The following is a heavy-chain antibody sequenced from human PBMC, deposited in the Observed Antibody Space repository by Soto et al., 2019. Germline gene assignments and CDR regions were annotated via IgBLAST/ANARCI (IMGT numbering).Heavy chain of an antibody. D-gene: IGHD3-10*01. V-gene: IGHV5-51*01. CDR1: GYSFTSYW. CDR2: IYPGDSDT. J-gene: IGHJ6*02. CDR3: ARQGSQTGKFYYYGMDV. Sequence: EVQLVQSGAEVKKPGESLKISCKGSGYSFTSYWIGWVRQMPGKGLEWMGIIYPGDSDTRYSSSFQGQVTISADKSISTAYLQWSSLKASDSAVYYCARQGSQTGKFYYYGMDVWGQGTTVTVSS.